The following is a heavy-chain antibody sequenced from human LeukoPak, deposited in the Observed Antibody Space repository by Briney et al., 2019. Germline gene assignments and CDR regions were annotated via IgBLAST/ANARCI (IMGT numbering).Heavy chain of an antibody. Sequence: ASVKVSCKVSGYTLTELSMHWVRQAPGKGLEWMGGFDPEDGETIYAQKFQGRVTMTEDTSTDTAYMELSSLRSEDTAVYYCARDKDESYYYDSSGSGRGAFDIWGQGTMVTVSS. CDR1: GYTLTELS. CDR3: ARDKDESYYYDSSGSGRGAFDI. D-gene: IGHD3-22*01. CDR2: FDPEDGET. J-gene: IGHJ3*02. V-gene: IGHV1-24*01.